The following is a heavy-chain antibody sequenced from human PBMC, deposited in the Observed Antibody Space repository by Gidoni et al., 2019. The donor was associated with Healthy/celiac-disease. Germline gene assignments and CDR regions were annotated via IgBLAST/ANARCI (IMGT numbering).Heavy chain of an antibody. J-gene: IGHJ1*01. CDR2: ISGSGGST. CDR1: GFTFSSYA. D-gene: IGHD3-22*01. CDR3: AKFRRDYYDSSGYFAEYFQH. Sequence: EVQLLESGGGLVQPGGSLRLSCAASGFTFSSYAMSGVRQAPGKGLEWVSAISGSGGSTYYADSVKGRFTISRDNSKNTLYLQMNSLRAEDTAVYYCAKFRRDYYDSSGYFAEYFQHWGQGTLVTVSS. V-gene: IGHV3-23*01.